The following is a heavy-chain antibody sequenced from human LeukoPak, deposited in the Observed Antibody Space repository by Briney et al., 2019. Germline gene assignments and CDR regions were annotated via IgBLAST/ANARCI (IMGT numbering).Heavy chain of an antibody. CDR2: IYSGGST. J-gene: IGHJ3*02. D-gene: IGHD3-22*01. Sequence: PGGSLRLSCAASGFTVSSNYMSWVRQAPGKGLEWVSGIYSGGSTYYADSVKGRFTISRGNSKNTLYLQMNSLRAEDTAVYYCARGARSYYYDSSGSHGAFDIWGQGTMVTVSS. CDR3: ARGARSYYYDSSGSHGAFDI. CDR1: GFTVSSNY. V-gene: IGHV3-53*05.